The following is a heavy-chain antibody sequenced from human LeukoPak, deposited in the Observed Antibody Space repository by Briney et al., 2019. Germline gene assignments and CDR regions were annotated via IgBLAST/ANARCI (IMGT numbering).Heavy chain of an antibody. Sequence: SETLSLTCTVSGGSISSYFWSWIRQPAGKGLEWIGRIHTSGNTNYNPSLKSRVTMTVDTSKNQFSLKLSSVTAADTAVYYCARDEYSSSWNWFDPWGQGTLVTVSS. D-gene: IGHD6-13*01. CDR1: GGSISSYF. CDR2: IHTSGNT. J-gene: IGHJ5*02. V-gene: IGHV4-4*07. CDR3: ARDEYSSSWNWFDP.